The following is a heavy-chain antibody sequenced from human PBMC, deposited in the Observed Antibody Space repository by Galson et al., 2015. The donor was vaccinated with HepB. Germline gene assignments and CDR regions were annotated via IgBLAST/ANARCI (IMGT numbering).Heavy chain of an antibody. J-gene: IGHJ5*02. CDR2: ISYDGSNK. Sequence: SLRLSCAASGFTFSSYAMYWVRQAPGKGLEWVAVISYDGSNKYYADSVKGRFTISRDNSKNTLYLQMNSLRAEDTAVYYCASLGYCTTTSYYEYSWFDPWGQGTLVTVSS. CDR3: ASLGYCTTTSYYEYSWFDP. CDR1: GFTFSSYA. V-gene: IGHV3-30*03. D-gene: IGHD2-2*01.